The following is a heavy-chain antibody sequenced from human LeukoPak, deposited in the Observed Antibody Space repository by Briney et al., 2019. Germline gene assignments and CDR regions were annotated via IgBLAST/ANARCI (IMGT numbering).Heavy chain of an antibody. V-gene: IGHV3-13*04. D-gene: IGHD3-10*01. CDR2: IGTGGDT. CDR3: ARGPRMVRGDPRDY. Sequence: PGGSLRLSCAASGFAISSYDMHWVRQATGKGLECVSAIGTGGDTYYPGAGKGRFTISRENAKNSSYLQMNSRRAGDTAVYYCARGPRMVRGDPRDYWGQGTLVSVSS. CDR1: GFAISSYD. J-gene: IGHJ4*02.